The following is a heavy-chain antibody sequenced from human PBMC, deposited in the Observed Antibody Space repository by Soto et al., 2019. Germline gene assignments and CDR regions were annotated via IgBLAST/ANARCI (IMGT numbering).Heavy chain of an antibody. CDR1: GGSINTYY. CDR2: IYYSGTT. V-gene: IGHV4-59*01. Sequence: SETLSLTCTVSGGSINTYYWSWIRQPPGKGLEWIGYIYYSGTTNYNPSLKSRVTISVDTSRNQFSLKLNSVTAADTAVYYCVRDKTDYRNAFDIWGLGTMVTVSS. J-gene: IGHJ3*02. CDR3: VRDKTDYRNAFDI. D-gene: IGHD3-16*01.